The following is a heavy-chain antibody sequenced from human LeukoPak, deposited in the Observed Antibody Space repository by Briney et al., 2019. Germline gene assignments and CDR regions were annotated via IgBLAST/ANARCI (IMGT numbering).Heavy chain of an antibody. V-gene: IGHV3-11*01. D-gene: IGHD5-24*01. Sequence: GGSLRLSCAASGFTVSSNYMSWIRQAPGRGLEWVSYISSSGSTIYYADSVKGRFTISRDNAKNSLYLQMNSLRAEDTAVYYCARDRGNWFDPWGQGTLVTVSS. CDR2: ISSSGSTI. CDR3: ARDRGNWFDP. CDR1: GFTVSSNY. J-gene: IGHJ5*02.